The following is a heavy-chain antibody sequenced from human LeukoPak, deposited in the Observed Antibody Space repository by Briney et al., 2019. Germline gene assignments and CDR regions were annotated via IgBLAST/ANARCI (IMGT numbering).Heavy chain of an antibody. J-gene: IGHJ3*02. CDR3: AKLPTIFGVADSFDS. CDR1: GITFSSYD. V-gene: IGHV3-23*01. D-gene: IGHD3-3*01. Sequence: PGGSLRLSCEASGITFSSYDMSWVRQAPGKGLEWISAISDRGKTDYADPVKGRFTISRDNSKNTLYLQLSSLRAEDTAMYYCAKLPTIFGVADSFDSWGQGTFVTVSS. CDR2: ISDRGKT.